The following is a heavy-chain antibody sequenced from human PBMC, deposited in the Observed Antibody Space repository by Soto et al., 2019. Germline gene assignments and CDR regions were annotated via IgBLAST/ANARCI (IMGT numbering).Heavy chain of an antibody. CDR1: GFTFSSYG. Sequence: AGGSLRLSCAASGFTFSSYGMHWVRQAPGKGLEWVAVIWYDGSNKYYADSVKGRFTISRDNSKNTLYLQMNSLRAEDTAVYYCARDIIWFGGHRSNNWFDPWGQGTLVTVSS. J-gene: IGHJ5*02. V-gene: IGHV3-33*01. CDR2: IWYDGSNK. CDR3: ARDIIWFGGHRSNNWFDP. D-gene: IGHD3-10*01.